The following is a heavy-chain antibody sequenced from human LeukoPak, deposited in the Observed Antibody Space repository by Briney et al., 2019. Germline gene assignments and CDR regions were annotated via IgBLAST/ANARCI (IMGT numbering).Heavy chain of an antibody. J-gene: IGHJ2*01. D-gene: IGHD1-26*01. CDR3: ARSDYPTGFFDL. V-gene: IGHV3-66*01. CDR1: GFTVNSDY. Sequence: GGSLRLSRAASGFTVNSDYMNWVRQAPGKGLEWVSVIYTGGGAYYADSVKGRFTISRNSSKNTLHLQMNSLRAEDTAVYYCARSDYPTGFFDLWGRGTLVTVSS. CDR2: IYTGGGA.